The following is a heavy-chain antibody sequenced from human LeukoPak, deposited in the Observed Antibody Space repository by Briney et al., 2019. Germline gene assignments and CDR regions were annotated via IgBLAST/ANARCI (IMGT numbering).Heavy chain of an antibody. CDR1: GFTFDDYG. D-gene: IGHD6-13*01. Sequence: PGGSLRLSCAASGFTFDDYGMSWIRQAPGKGLEWVSGINWNGGSTGYADSVKGRFTISRDNAKNSLYLQMNSLRAEDTAVYYCARALYSSSRGGYWGQGTLVTVSS. CDR2: INWNGGST. V-gene: IGHV3-20*04. J-gene: IGHJ4*02. CDR3: ARALYSSSRGGY.